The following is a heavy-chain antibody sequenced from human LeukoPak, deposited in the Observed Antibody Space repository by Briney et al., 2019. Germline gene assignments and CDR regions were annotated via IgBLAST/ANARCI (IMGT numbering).Heavy chain of an antibody. D-gene: IGHD3-10*01. CDR3: AKSNGYGLIDI. Sequence: SETLSLTCTVSGGAISYYYWNWIRQPPGKALEWIGNIFYTGSTYYSPSLKSRVTISLDTSRNQFSLRLNSVTAADTAVYYCAKSNGYGLIDIWGQGTMVTVSS. J-gene: IGHJ3*02. V-gene: IGHV4-59*12. CDR2: IFYTGST. CDR1: GGAISYYY.